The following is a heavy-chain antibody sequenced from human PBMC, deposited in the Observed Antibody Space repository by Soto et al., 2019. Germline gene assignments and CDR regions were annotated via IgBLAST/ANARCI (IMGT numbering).Heavy chain of an antibody. D-gene: IGHD3-10*01. CDR3: PREGHGDWFDP. J-gene: IGHJ5*02. Sequence: PGGSLRLSCEASGFTFSSYAMHWVRQAPGKGLEWVASISDDGSNKYYADSVKGRFTISRDNSKNTLYLQMNSLRPDDTAVYYCPREGHGDWFDPWGQGTLVTVSS. V-gene: IGHV3-30-3*01. CDR1: GFTFSSYA. CDR2: ISDDGSNK.